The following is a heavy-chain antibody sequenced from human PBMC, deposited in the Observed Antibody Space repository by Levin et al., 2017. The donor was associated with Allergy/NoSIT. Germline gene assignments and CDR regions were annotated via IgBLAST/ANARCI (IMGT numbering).Heavy chain of an antibody. CDR3: AKDRGDAFDI. Sequence: PGGFLRLSCAASGFTFHDYAMHWVRQAPGKGLEWVSDISWNSDSVGYADSVQGRFTISRDNAKNSLYLQMNSLTAEDTALYYCAKDRGDAFDIWGQGTMVTVSS. CDR2: ISWNSDSV. CDR1: GFTFHDYA. J-gene: IGHJ3*02. V-gene: IGHV3-9*01.